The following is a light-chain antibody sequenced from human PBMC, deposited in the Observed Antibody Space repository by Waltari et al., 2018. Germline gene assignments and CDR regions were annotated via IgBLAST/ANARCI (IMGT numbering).Light chain of an antibody. CDR1: NSNIGNKY. CDR2: DNN. V-gene: IGLV1-51*01. J-gene: IGLJ2*01. Sequence: QSVLTQPPSVSAAPGQNVPISCPGSNSNIGNKYVSLYQQFPGTAPKFVIYDNNRRPSGIPDRFSGSKSGTSATLGITGLQTGDEADYYCGTWDSSLSAVVFGGGTKLTVL. CDR3: GTWDSSLSAVV.